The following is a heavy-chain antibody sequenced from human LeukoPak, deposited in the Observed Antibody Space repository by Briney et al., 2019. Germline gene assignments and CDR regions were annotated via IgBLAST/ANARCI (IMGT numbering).Heavy chain of an antibody. D-gene: IGHD3-22*01. V-gene: IGHV3-23*01. CDR3: AKELRFGITMIVVARYYFDY. J-gene: IGHJ4*02. CDR2: ISGSGGST. Sequence: GGTLRLPCAASGFTFSSYAMSWVRQAPGKGLEWVSAISGSGGSTYYADSVKGRFTISRDNSKNTLYLQMNSLRAEDTAVYYCAKELRFGITMIVVARYYFDYWGQGTLVTVSS. CDR1: GFTFSSYA.